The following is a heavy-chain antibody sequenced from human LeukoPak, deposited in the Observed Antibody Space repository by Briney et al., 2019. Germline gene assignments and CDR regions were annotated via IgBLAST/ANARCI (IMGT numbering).Heavy chain of an antibody. CDR3: AREGIAAAGIGEGYYYYMDV. J-gene: IGHJ6*03. Sequence: SETLSLTCTVSGGSISSYYWSWIRQPPGKGLEWIGYIYYSGSTNYNPSLKSRVTISVDTSKNQFSLKLSSVTAADTALYYCAREGIAAAGIGEGYYYYMDVWGKGTTVTVSS. CDR1: GGSISSYY. D-gene: IGHD6-13*01. V-gene: IGHV4-59*01. CDR2: IYYSGST.